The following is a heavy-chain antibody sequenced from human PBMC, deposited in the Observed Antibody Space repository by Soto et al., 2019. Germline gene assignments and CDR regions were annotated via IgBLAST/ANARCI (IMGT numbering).Heavy chain of an antibody. J-gene: IGHJ6*02. CDR3: ARVPGGGAATEDYHGLGV. CDR2: INTDGLS. Sequence: SETLSLSCSVAEVSSIGYCCRWIRKSAVGGLEWMGRINTDGLSTYSPSFKSRLTMSLDTSKHQVSLRLISVTAADTAVYVCARVPGGGAATEDYHGLGVRAQGLTGTVSS. V-gene: IGHV4-4*07. CDR1: EVSSIGYC. D-gene: IGHD2-15*01.